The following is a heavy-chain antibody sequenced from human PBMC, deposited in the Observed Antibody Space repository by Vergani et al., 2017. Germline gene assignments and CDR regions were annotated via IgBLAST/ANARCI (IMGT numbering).Heavy chain of an antibody. CDR2: IKSDGSIT. D-gene: IGHD2-21*01. CDR3: AKARDPNCKGGNCYSYYYGLDL. Sequence: DVHLAESGGGFFQPGGSLRLSCSASGFSFNSYWMHWVCQVPGKGLLWVSRIKSDGSITAYADSVKGRFTISRDNAQNTLYLQMNSLRVEDTAIYYCAKARDPNCKGGNCYSYYYGLDLWGQGTTVTVSS. V-gene: IGHV3-74*03. J-gene: IGHJ6*02. CDR1: GFSFNSYW.